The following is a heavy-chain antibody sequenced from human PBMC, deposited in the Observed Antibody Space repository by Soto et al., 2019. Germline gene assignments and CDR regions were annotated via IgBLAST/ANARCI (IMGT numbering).Heavy chain of an antibody. V-gene: IGHV3-30*04. Sequence: QVHLVESGGGMVQPGTSLGLSCTASGFTFNSLSLHWVRQRPDKGLEWVAVISFDGRVTYYADFVKGRFTVSRDNSKNTIYLQVNSLRAEDTAVYYCAREPYGDSQYFDYWGQGTLVTVSS. CDR1: GFTFNSLS. CDR2: ISFDGRVT. CDR3: AREPYGDSQYFDY. J-gene: IGHJ4*02. D-gene: IGHD2-21*02.